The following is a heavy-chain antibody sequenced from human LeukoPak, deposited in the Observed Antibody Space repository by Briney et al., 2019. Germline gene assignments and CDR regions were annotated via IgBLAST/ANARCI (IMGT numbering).Heavy chain of an antibody. V-gene: IGHV6-1*01. CDR2: TYYRSKWYN. CDR3: ARDRLNWEGDFDY. J-gene: IGHJ4*02. CDR1: GDSVSNYSDA. Sequence: RTLSLTCALSGDSVSNYSDAWNWSKHSSARGLEWLGRTYYRSKWYNDYAVSVKSRITINPDTSKNQFSLQLNSVTPEDTAVYYCARDRLNWEGDFDYWGQGTLVTVSS. D-gene: IGHD7-27*01.